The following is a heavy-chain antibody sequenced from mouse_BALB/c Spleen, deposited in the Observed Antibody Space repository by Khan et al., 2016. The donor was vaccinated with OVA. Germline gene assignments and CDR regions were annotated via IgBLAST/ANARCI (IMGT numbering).Heavy chain of an antibody. V-gene: IGHV5-9-3*01. D-gene: IGHD2-1*01. J-gene: IGHJ3*01. CDR1: GFTFSTYA. CDR2: ISSDGDYT. CDR3: ARSPYGNFAY. Sequence: EVQVVESGGGLVKPGGSLKLSCAASGFTFSTYAMSWVRQTPEKRLEWVATISSDGDYTYYPDNVTGRFTLSRDNAKNTLYLQMSSLRSEDPAMYYCARSPYGNFAYWGQGTLVTVSA.